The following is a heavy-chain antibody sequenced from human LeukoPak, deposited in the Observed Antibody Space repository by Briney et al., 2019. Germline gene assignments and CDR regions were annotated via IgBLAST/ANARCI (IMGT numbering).Heavy chain of an antibody. CDR2: IYYSGTT. Sequence: SETLSLTCTVSGGSIGTYYWSWVRQSPGKGLEWIGSIYYSGTTQDNPSLMSRVTISVDTSKNQFSLKLTSVTAADTSVYYCVRQYYDILTGYSDLFDIWGPGTKVIASS. CDR3: VRQYYDILTGYSDLFDI. CDR1: GGSIGTYY. J-gene: IGHJ3*02. D-gene: IGHD3-9*01. V-gene: IGHV4-59*05.